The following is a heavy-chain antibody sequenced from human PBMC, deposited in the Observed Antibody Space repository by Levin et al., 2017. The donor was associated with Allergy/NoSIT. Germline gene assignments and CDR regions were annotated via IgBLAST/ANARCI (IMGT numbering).Heavy chain of an antibody. J-gene: IGHJ4*02. V-gene: IGHV5-51*01. Sequence: GESLKISCKGSGYSFTSYWIGWVRQMPGKGLEWMGIIYPGDSDTRYSPSFQGQVTISADKSISTAYLQWSSLKASDTAMYYCASGRGPRQRGSGSSFDYWGQGTLVTVSS. CDR2: IYPGDSDT. D-gene: IGHD1-26*01. CDR3: ASGRGPRQRGSGSSFDY. CDR1: GYSFTSYW.